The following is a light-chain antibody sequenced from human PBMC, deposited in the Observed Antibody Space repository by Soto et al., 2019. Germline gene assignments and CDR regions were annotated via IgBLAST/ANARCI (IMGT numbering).Light chain of an antibody. V-gene: IGLV2-14*01. CDR3: SSYAGRSNV. J-gene: IGLJ3*02. CDR1: SSDVGGYNY. Sequence: QSALTQPASVSGSPGQSITISCTGTSSDVGGYNYVSWYQQHPGKAPKLMIYEVSNRPSGVSNRFSGSKSDNTASLTISGLQAEDEADYYCSSYAGRSNVFGGGTKLTVL. CDR2: EVS.